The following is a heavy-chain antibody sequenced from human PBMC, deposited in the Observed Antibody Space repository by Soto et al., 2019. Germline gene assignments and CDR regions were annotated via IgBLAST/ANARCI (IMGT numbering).Heavy chain of an antibody. J-gene: IGHJ6*03. Sequence: PGGSLRLSCAASGFTFSNYEMHWVRQAPGKGLEYVSGISNNGAHTDYAKSVKGRFTISRDNSENTLYLQVGSLRAEDMALYYCASRGYCCSWPNVYMDVWGKGTTVPVSS. D-gene: IGHD6-13*01. CDR3: ASRGYCCSWPNVYMDV. V-gene: IGHV3-64*01. CDR1: GFTFSNYE. CDR2: ISNNGAHT.